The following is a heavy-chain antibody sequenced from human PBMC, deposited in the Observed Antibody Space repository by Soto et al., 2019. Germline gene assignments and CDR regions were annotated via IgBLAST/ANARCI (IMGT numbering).Heavy chain of an antibody. J-gene: IGHJ4*02. CDR2: ISGSGGST. CDR3: AKEVWGSSSWFAFDY. CDR1: GFTFSSYA. V-gene: IGHV3-23*01. D-gene: IGHD6-13*01. Sequence: GGSLRLSCAASGFTFSSYAMSWVRQAPGKGLEWVSAISGSGGSTYYADSVKGRFTIYRDNSKNTLYLQMNSLRAEDTAVYYCAKEVWGSSSWFAFDYWGQGTLVTVSS.